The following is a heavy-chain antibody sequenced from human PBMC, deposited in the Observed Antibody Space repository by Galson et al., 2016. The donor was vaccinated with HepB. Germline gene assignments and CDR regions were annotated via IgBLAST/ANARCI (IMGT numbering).Heavy chain of an antibody. V-gene: IGHV3-30*18. CDR3: AKGIKYYYGSGTPYGMDV. J-gene: IGHJ6*04. Sequence: SLRLSCAASGFTFSSYGMHWVRQAPGKGLEWVAVISYDGSNKYYGDSVKGRFTISRDNSKNTLYLQMNSLRVEDTAVYYCAKGIKYYYGSGTPYGMDVWGKGTTVTVSS. CDR2: ISYDGSNK. D-gene: IGHD3-10*01. CDR1: GFTFSSYG.